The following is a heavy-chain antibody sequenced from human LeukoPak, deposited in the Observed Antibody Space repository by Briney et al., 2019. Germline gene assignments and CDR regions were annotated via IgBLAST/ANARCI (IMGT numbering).Heavy chain of an antibody. J-gene: IGHJ6*03. CDR3: ARAKQLVLNPVSNRSSFQFQYYYYYYMDV. D-gene: IGHD6-6*01. CDR1: GGSISSYY. Sequence: SETLSLTCTVSGGSISSYYWSWIRQPAGKGLEWIGRIYTSGSTNYNPSLKSRVTMSVDTSKNQFSLKLSSVTAADTAVYYCARAKQLVLNPVSNRSSFQFQYYYYYYMDVWGKGTTVTVSS. V-gene: IGHV4-4*07. CDR2: IYTSGST.